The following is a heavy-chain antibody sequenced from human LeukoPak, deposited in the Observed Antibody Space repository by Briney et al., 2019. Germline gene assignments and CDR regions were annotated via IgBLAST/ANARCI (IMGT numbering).Heavy chain of an antibody. J-gene: IGHJ4*02. CDR3: ASLVVTATYFDY. CDR1: GGSFSGYY. D-gene: IGHD2-21*02. CDR2: INHSGST. Sequence: PSETLSLTCAVYGGSFSGYYWSWIRQPPGKGLEWIGEINHSGSTNYNPSLKSRVTISVDTSKNQFSLKLSSVTAADTAVYYCASLVVTATYFDYWGQGTLVTVSS. V-gene: IGHV4-34*01.